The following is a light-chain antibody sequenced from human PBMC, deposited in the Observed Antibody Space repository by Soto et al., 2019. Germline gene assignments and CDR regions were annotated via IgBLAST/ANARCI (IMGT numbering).Light chain of an antibody. CDR3: QQYLSSPPII. CDR1: QSVSSNY. CDR2: GAY. Sequence: EIVLTQSPGTLSLSPGERATLSCRASQSVSSNYLAWYQEKPGQSPRLLIYGAYRRATGIPDRFSGSVPGSDFPLTISRLEPEDFAVYYCQQYLSSPPIIFGGGSKVDI. J-gene: IGKJ4*01. V-gene: IGKV3-20*01.